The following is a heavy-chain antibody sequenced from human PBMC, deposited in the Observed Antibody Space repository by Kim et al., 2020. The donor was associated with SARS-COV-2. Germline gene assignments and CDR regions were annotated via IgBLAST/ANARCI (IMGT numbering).Heavy chain of an antibody. CDR3: ARGRGYSSGWLDY. Sequence: SETLSLTCAVYGGSFSGYYWSWIRQPPGKGLEWIGEINHSGSTNYNPSLKSRVTISVDTSKNQFSLKLSSVTAADTAVYYCARGRGYSSGWLDYWGQGTL. D-gene: IGHD6-19*01. CDR1: GGSFSGYY. CDR2: INHSGST. J-gene: IGHJ4*02. V-gene: IGHV4-34*01.